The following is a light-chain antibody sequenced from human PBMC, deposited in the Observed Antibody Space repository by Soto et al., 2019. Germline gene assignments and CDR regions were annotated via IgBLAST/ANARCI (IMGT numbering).Light chain of an antibody. J-gene: IGKJ1*01. Sequence: DIKMNQSPSSLSAYVGDRVTITCRASQSISSWLAWYQQKPGKAPKLLIYHASTLESGVPSRFSGSGSGTEFSLTISSLQPDDFATYYCQQYNTYSFGQGTMVDIK. CDR3: QQYNTYS. CDR2: HAS. CDR1: QSISSW. V-gene: IGKV1-5*01.